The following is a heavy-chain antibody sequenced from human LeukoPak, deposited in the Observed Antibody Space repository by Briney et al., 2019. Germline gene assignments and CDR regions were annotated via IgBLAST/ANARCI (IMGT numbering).Heavy chain of an antibody. CDR3: ARDRYGDGFAHFDY. CDR1: GYTFTSYA. CDR2: ITPSGGT. V-gene: IGHV1-2*02. D-gene: IGHD5-24*01. J-gene: IGHJ4*02. Sequence: ASVKVSCKASGYTFTSYAMHWVRQAPGPGIGWMGWITPSGGTNYPQKFQGRVAITRDTSISTAYMDLSRLTSDDTAVYYCARDRYGDGFAHFDYWGQGALVTVSS.